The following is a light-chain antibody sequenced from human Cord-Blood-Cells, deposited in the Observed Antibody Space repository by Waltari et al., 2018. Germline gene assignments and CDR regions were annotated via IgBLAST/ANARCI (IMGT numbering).Light chain of an antibody. J-gene: IGLJ1*01. CDR1: SSDVGGYNY. CDR2: DVS. Sequence: QSALTQPRSVSGSPGQSVTISCTGTSSDVGGYNYVSWYQQHPGKAPKLMIYDVSKRPSGVPDRFSGSKSGHTASLTISGLQAGDEADYYCCSYAGSYTYVFGTGTKVTVL. CDR3: CSYAGSYTYV. V-gene: IGLV2-11*01.